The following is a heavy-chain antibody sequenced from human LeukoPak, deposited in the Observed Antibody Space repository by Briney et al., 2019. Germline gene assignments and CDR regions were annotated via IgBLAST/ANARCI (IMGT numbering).Heavy chain of an antibody. CDR3: VSPLSYSSSSRVYYYYYMDV. CDR1: GFTFSSYS. J-gene: IGHJ6*03. CDR2: ISSSSSTI. Sequence: GGSLRLSCAASGFTFSSYSMNWVRQAPGKGLEWVSYISSSSSTIYYADSVKGRFTISRDNAKNSLYLQMNSLRAEDTAVYYCVSPLSYSSSSRVYYYYYMDVWGKGTTVTVSS. D-gene: IGHD6-6*01. V-gene: IGHV3-48*01.